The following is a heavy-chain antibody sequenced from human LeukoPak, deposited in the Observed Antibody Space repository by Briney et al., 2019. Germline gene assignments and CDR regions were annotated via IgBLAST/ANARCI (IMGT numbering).Heavy chain of an antibody. V-gene: IGHV5-51*01. CDR2: IYPGDSDT. CDR3: ARRGFCSGGSCFSSAFDI. CDR1: GYSFTNYW. Sequence: GESLKISCKGSGYSFTNYWIGWVRQMPGKGLEWMGIIYPGDSDTRYSPSFQGQATISADKSVSTAYLQWSSLKASDTAMYYCARRGFCSGGSCFSSAFDIWGQGTLVTVSS. D-gene: IGHD2-15*01. J-gene: IGHJ3*02.